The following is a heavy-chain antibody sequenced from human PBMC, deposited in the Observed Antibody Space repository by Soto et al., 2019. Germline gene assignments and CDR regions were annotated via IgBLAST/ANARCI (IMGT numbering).Heavy chain of an antibody. J-gene: IGHJ6*03. CDR3: AREYSSSSEGKYYYYYMDV. V-gene: IGHV1-8*01. CDR2: MNPNSGNT. Sequence: ASVKVSCKASGYTFNSYDINWVRQATGQGLEWMGWMNPNSGNTGYAQKFQGRVTMTRNTSISTAYMELSSLRSEDTAVYYCAREYSSSSEGKYYYYYMDVWGKGTTVTVSS. D-gene: IGHD6-6*01. CDR1: GYTFNSYD.